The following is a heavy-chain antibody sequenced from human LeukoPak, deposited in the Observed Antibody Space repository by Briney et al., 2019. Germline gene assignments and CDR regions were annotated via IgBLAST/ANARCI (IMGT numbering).Heavy chain of an antibody. J-gene: IGHJ5*02. Sequence: WFRQPPGKGLEWIGSMSYSGRTYYNPSLKTRVTVSLDTSKNQFSLNLISVTAADTAVYYCARSPQGTATTANWLDPWGQGTLVTVSS. V-gene: IGHV4-39*07. CDR3: ARSPQGTATTANWLDP. CDR2: MSYSGRT. D-gene: IGHD4-17*01.